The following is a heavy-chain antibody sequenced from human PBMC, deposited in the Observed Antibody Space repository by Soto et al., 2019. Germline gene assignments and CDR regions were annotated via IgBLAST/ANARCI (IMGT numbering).Heavy chain of an antibody. Sequence: SGGSLRLSSAASGLTFSSYEIHWVRQATGKGLEWVSAIGTAGDTYYPGSVKGRFTISRENAKNSLYLQMNSLRAGDTAVYYCARGRRDYYDSSGYDGGAFDIWGQGTMVTVSS. CDR2: IGTAGDT. V-gene: IGHV3-13*01. CDR3: ARGRRDYYDSSGYDGGAFDI. J-gene: IGHJ3*02. CDR1: GLTFSSYE. D-gene: IGHD3-22*01.